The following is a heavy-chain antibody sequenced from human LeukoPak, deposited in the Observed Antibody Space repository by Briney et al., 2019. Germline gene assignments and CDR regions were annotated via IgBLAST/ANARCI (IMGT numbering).Heavy chain of an antibody. D-gene: IGHD5-18*01. J-gene: IGHJ6*03. CDR3: ARRKRYSYGPYYYYYMDV. V-gene: IGHV4-59*01. CDR1: GGSISSYY. CDR2: IYYSGST. Sequence: PSETLSLTCTVSGGSISSYYWSWIRQPPGKGLEWIGYIYYSGSTNYNPSLKSRVTISVDTSKNQFSLTLSSVTAADTAVYYCARRKRYSYGPYYYYYMDVWGKGTTVTVSS.